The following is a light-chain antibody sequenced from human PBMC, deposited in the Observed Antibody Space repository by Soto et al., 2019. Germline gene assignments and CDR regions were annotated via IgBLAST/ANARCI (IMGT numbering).Light chain of an antibody. CDR1: QSVSSN. CDR2: GAS. CDR3: QHYNNWPPWT. Sequence: EIVMTQSPATLSVSPGERATLSCRASQSVSSNLAWYQQKPGQAPRLLIYGASTRATGIPARFSGSGSGTEFTLPISCLQSDDFAVYYCQHYNNWPPWTFGQGTKVDIQ. V-gene: IGKV3-15*01. J-gene: IGKJ1*01.